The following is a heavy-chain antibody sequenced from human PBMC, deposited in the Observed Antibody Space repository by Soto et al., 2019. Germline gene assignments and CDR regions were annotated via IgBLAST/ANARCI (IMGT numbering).Heavy chain of an antibody. V-gene: IGHV4-39*01. CDR3: ASPGYSGYDFSPPGGMDV. Sequence: QLQLQESGPGLVKPSETLSLTCTVSGGSISSSSYYWGWIRQPPGKGLEWIGSIYYSGSTSFNPSLKSRVTISVDASKNRISLRLSSVTAADTAVYYCASPGYSGYDFSPPGGMDVWGQETTVTV. D-gene: IGHD5-12*01. J-gene: IGHJ6*02. CDR2: IYYSGST. CDR1: GGSISSSSYY.